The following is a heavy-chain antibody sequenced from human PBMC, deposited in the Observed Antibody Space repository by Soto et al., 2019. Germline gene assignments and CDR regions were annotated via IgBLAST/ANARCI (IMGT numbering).Heavy chain of an antibody. J-gene: IGHJ4*02. CDR3: ARAPYGGNPRLHN. V-gene: IGHV1-3*01. CDR1: GYTFTSYA. D-gene: IGHD4-17*01. CDR2: INAGNGNT. Sequence: QVQLVQSGAEVKKPGASVKVSCKASGYTFTSYAMHWVRQAPGQRLEWMGWINAGNGNTKYSQKFQGRVTITRDTSASTAYMELSSLRSEDTAVHYCARAPYGGNPRLHNWGQGTLVTVSS.